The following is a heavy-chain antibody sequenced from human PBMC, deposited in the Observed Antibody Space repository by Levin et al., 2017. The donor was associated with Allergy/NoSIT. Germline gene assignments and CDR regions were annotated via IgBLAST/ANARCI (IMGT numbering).Heavy chain of an antibody. CDR3: ARDRFCSGGSCYDPYYFDY. Sequence: GESLKISCAASGFTFSSYSMNWVRQAPGKGLEWVSYISSSSSTIYYADSVKGRFTISRDNAKNSLYLQMNSLRDEDTAVYYCARDRFCSGGSCYDPYYFDYWGQGTLVTVSS. J-gene: IGHJ4*02. V-gene: IGHV3-48*02. CDR1: GFTFSSYS. CDR2: ISSSSSTI. D-gene: IGHD2-15*01.